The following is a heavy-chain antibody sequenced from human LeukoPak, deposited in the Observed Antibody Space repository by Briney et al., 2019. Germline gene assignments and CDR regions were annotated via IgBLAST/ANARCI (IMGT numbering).Heavy chain of an antibody. CDR3: ARGRLENYDFWSGYGDWFDP. V-gene: IGHV1-69*13. J-gene: IGHJ5*02. CDR1: GGTFSSYA. CDR2: IIPIFGTA. Sequence: GASVKVSCKASGGTFSSYAISWVRQAPGQGLEWMGGIIPIFGTANYAQKFQGRVTITADESTSTAYMELSSLRSEDTAVYYCARGRLENYDFWSGYGDWFDPWGQGTLVTVSS. D-gene: IGHD3-3*01.